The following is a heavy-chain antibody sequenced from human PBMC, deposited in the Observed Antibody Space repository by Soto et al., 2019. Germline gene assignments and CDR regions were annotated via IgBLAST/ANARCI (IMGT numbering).Heavy chain of an antibody. D-gene: IGHD6-19*01. Sequence: QLHLQESGPGLVKPSETLSLICTVPGGSIISNDYYWGWLRQPPGKGLEWVGNIHYSGRAFYNPSLKGRVTIYVDTSKNQFSLKLSSVTAADTAVYYCADMRGQWLPRDWGQGTLVTVSS. V-gene: IGHV4-39*01. CDR3: ADMRGQWLPRD. J-gene: IGHJ4*02. CDR2: IHYSGRA. CDR1: GGSIISNDYY.